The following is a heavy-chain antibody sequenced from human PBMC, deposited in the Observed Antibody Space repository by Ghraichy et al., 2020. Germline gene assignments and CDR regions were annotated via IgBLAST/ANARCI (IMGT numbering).Heavy chain of an antibody. CDR1: GGSNSSSSHY. V-gene: IGHV4-39*01. D-gene: IGHD4-11*01. CDR2: IYYSGNT. Sequence: SETLSLTCTVSGGSNSSSSHYWGWIRQPPGKGLEWIGRIYYSGNTSYNPSLKSRVTISVDTSKNQFSLKLSSVTAADTAVYYCARHMTTVTTPFDYWGQGTLVTVSS. J-gene: IGHJ4*02. CDR3: ARHMTTVTTPFDY.